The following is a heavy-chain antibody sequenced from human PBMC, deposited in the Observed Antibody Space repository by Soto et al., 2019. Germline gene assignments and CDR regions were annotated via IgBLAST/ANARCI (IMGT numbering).Heavy chain of an antibody. D-gene: IGHD3-10*01. CDR2: IYRGGDT. CDR3: ARGMYGSGSYYIGDAFDM. Sequence: GGSLRLSCAVSGFTVSYNYMNWVRQAPGKGLEWVSVIYRGGDTFNADSVKGRFTISRDNSKNTLYLQMNSLRAEDTAVYYCARGMYGSGSYYIGDAFDMWGQGTVVTVSS. J-gene: IGHJ3*02. V-gene: IGHV3-53*01. CDR1: GFTVSYNY.